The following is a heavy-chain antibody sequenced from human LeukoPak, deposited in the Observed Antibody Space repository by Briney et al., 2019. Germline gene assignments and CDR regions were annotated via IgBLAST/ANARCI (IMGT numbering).Heavy chain of an antibody. CDR3: ATSPRYGDYFDY. Sequence: GGSLRLFCAASGFTFSTYAMHWVRQARGKGLEWVAVISYDGSNTYYADFVKGRFTISRDNSKNTLYLQMNSLRAEDTAVYYCATSPRYGDYFDYWGQGTLVTVSS. CDR2: ISYDGSNT. V-gene: IGHV3-30*04. CDR1: GFTFSTYA. J-gene: IGHJ4*02. D-gene: IGHD4-17*01.